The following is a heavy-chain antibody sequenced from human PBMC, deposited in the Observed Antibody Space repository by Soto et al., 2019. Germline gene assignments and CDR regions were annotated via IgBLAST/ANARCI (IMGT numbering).Heavy chain of an antibody. J-gene: IGHJ4*02. D-gene: IGHD6-13*01. CDR1: GFTLSSYA. CDR2: ISYDGSNK. V-gene: IGHV3-30-3*01. CDR3: ARGYSSSSAAFDY. Sequence: GGSLRLSCAASGFTLSSYAMHWVRQAPGKGLEWVAVISYDGSNKYYADSVKGRFTISRDNSKNTLYLQMNSLRAEDTAVYYCARGYSSSSAAFDYWGQGTLVTVSS.